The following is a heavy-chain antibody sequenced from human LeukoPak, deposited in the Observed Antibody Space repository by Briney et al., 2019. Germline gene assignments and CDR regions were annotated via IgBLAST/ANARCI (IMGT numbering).Heavy chain of an antibody. D-gene: IGHD3-3*01. V-gene: IGHV4-4*07. Sequence: SETLSPTCTVSGGSIDTYYWSWVRQPAGKGLEWIGLIFTTGSTNYNPSLKSRVTMSVDTSKNQFSLRLTSVTAADTAVYYCARQFDFWSGLFDYWGQGSLVTVSS. J-gene: IGHJ4*02. CDR2: IFTTGST. CDR3: ARQFDFWSGLFDY. CDR1: GGSIDTYY.